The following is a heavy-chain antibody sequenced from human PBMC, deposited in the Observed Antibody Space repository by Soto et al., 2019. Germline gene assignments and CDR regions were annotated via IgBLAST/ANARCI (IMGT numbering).Heavy chain of an antibody. V-gene: IGHV1-18*01. J-gene: IGHJ6*02. CDR2: ISADTGNT. D-gene: IGHD1-26*01. CDR1: GYTFATYG. Sequence: QVQLVQSGAEVKKPGASVKVSCKASGYTFATYGISWVRQAPGQGLEWMGGISADTGNTNYAQKLQGRLSMTTDTSTTTAYMELRSLKSDDTAIYYCAREEPPGHLYYGMDVWGQGTTVTVSS. CDR3: AREEPPGHLYYGMDV.